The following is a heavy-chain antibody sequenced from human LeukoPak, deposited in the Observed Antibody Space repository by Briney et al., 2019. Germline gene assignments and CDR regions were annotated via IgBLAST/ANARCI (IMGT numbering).Heavy chain of an antibody. CDR2: ISSSSSTI. V-gene: IGHV3-48*04. Sequence: GGSLRLSCAASGFTFSSYSMTWVRQAPGKGLEWVSYISSSSSTIYYADSVKGQFTISRDNAKNSLYLQMNSLRAEDTAVYYCARDILTGSQSRFQHWGQGTLVTVSS. D-gene: IGHD3-9*01. CDR3: ARDILTGSQSRFQH. J-gene: IGHJ1*01. CDR1: GFTFSSYS.